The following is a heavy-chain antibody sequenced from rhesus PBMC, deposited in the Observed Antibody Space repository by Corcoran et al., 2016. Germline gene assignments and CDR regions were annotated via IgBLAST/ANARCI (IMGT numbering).Heavy chain of an antibody. CDR3: ARRGYSGYSYFFDD. Sequence: QVQLQESGPGLVKPSETLSLTCAVSGYSISGYYWSWIRQPPGKGLEWFGNIDGKIAGTNYNPSLKSRVTISKDTSKNQFSLKLSSVTAADTAVYYCARRGYSGYSYFFDDWGQGVLVTVSS. CDR1: GYSISGYY. J-gene: IGHJ4*01. V-gene: IGHV4-81*01. D-gene: IGHD5-42*01. CDR2: IDGKIAGT.